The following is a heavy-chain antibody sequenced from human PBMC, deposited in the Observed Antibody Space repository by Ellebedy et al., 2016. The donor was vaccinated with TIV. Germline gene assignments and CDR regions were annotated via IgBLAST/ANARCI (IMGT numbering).Heavy chain of an antibody. V-gene: IGHV1-46*04. CDR2: INPSSGST. Sequence: AASVKVSCKASGYTFSNYFVHWVRQAPGQGLEWMGIINPSSGSTTYAQKLQGRLTITRDTSTSTVYMELSSLRSEDTAVYYCARAVRGGDRRVAAADPKGYYFDYWGQGTLVTVSS. CDR1: GYTFSNYF. J-gene: IGHJ4*02. CDR3: ARAVRGGDRRVAAADPKGYYFDY. D-gene: IGHD6-13*01.